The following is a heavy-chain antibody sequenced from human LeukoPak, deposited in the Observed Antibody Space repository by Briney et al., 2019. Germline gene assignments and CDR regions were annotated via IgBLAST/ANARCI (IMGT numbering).Heavy chain of an antibody. CDR3: ARDRDTGYYYGMDV. D-gene: IGHD5-18*01. Sequence: SVKVSCKASGGTFSSYAISWVRQAPGQGLEWMGRIIPILGIANYAQKIQGRVTITADKSTSTAYMELSSLRSEDTAVYYCARDRDTGYYYGMDVWGQGTTVTVSS. CDR2: IIPILGIA. J-gene: IGHJ6*02. V-gene: IGHV1-69*04. CDR1: GGTFSSYA.